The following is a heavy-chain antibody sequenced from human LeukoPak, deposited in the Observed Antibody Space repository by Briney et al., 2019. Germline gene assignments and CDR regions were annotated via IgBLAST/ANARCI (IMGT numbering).Heavy chain of an antibody. D-gene: IGHD2-2*01. CDR2: ISYDGSNK. J-gene: IGHJ4*02. CDR3: ARESRRYCSSTSWPYLDY. Sequence: GRSLRLSCAASGFTFSSYDMHWVRQAPGKGLEWVADISYDGSNKYYADSVKGRFTISRDNSKNTLYLQMNSLRAEDTAVYYCARESRRYCSSTSWPYLDYWGQGTLVTVSS. V-gene: IGHV3-30-3*01. CDR1: GFTFSSYD.